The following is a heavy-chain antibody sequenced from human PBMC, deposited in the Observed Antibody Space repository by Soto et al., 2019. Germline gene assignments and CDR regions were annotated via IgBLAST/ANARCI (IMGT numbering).Heavy chain of an antibody. CDR3: ARRGITGKNWFDP. Sequence: GGSLRLSCAASGFTFSSYSMNWVRQAPGKGLEWVSYISSSSSTIYYADSVKGRFTISRDNAKNSLYLQMNSLRAEDTAVYYCARRGITGKNWFDPWGQGTLVTVSS. CDR2: ISSSSSTI. D-gene: IGHD1-20*01. J-gene: IGHJ5*02. CDR1: GFTFSSYS. V-gene: IGHV3-48*01.